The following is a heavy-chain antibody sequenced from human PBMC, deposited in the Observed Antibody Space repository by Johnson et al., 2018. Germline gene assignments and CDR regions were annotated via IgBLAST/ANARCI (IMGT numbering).Heavy chain of an antibody. J-gene: IGHJ6*02. V-gene: IGHV3-33*01. D-gene: IGHD3-10*01. Sequence: QVQLVQSGGGVVQPGRSLRLSCAASGFTFSSYGMHWVRQAPGKGLEWVAVIWYDGRKKYYVDSVKGRFTISRDNSKKTLYLQMNSLRAEDTAIYYCARTVGGGSGGDTSDYFYYGMDVWGQGTTVTVSS. CDR3: ARTVGGGSGGDTSDYFYYGMDV. CDR1: GFTFSSYG. CDR2: IWYDGRKK.